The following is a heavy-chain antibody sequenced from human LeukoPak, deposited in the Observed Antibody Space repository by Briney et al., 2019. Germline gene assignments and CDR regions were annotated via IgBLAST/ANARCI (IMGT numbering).Heavy chain of an antibody. CDR2: ISAYNGNT. Sequence: ASVKVSCKASGYTFTNYVISWVRQAPGQGLEWMGWISAYNGNTNYAQKLQGRVTMTTDTSTSTASMELSRLRPDDTAVYYCARDFRFLEWLSPNWGQGTLVTVSS. J-gene: IGHJ4*02. D-gene: IGHD3-3*01. V-gene: IGHV1-18*01. CDR3: ARDFRFLEWLSPN. CDR1: GYTFTNYV.